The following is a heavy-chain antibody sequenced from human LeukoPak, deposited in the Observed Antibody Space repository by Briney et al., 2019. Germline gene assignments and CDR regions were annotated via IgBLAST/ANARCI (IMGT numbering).Heavy chain of an antibody. V-gene: IGHV3-23*01. CDR1: GFTFTVCN. CDR3: ANEMQRGRTFDY. CDR2: ISGSGEIT. J-gene: IGHJ4*02. Sequence: GGSLRLSFEASGFTFTVCNMFRGRQAPGKGLEWVSEISGSGEITYYPDSVKGRLTISRDNSKGTLYMQMNSLRVDDTAVYYCANEMQRGRTFDYLGQGTLVTVSS. D-gene: IGHD1-1*01.